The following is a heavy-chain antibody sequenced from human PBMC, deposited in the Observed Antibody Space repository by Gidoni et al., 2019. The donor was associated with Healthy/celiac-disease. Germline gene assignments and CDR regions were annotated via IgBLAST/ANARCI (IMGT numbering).Heavy chain of an antibody. CDR2: INHSGST. Sequence: QVQLQQCGAGLLTPSETLSLTCAVYGGSFSGYYWSWIRQPPGKGLEWIGEINHSGSTNYNPSLKSRVTISVDTSKNQFSLKLSSVTAADTAVYYCARISGSFSYWGQGTLVTVSS. J-gene: IGHJ4*02. CDR3: ARISGSFSY. D-gene: IGHD1-26*01. V-gene: IGHV4-34*01. CDR1: GGSFSGYY.